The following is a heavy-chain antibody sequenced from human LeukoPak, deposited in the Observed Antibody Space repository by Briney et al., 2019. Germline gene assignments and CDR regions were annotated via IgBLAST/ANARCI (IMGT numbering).Heavy chain of an antibody. CDR2: IYHSGST. J-gene: IGHJ4*02. CDR3: ARAPLYDFWSGSPRWYFDY. CDR1: GGSISSGGYS. V-gene: IGHV4-30-2*01. D-gene: IGHD3-3*01. Sequence: SETLSPTCAVSGGSISSGGYSWSWIRQPPGKGLEWIGYIYHSGSTYYNPSLKSRVTISVDRSKNQFSLKLSSVTAADTAVYYCARAPLYDFWSGSPRWYFDYWGQGTLVTVSS.